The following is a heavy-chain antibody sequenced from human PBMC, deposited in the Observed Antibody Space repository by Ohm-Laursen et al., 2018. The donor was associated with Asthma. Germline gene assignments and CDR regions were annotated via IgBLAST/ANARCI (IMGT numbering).Heavy chain of an antibody. J-gene: IGHJ5*02. CDR1: GFTFSDYG. Sequence: SLRLSCTASGFTFSDYGMHWVRQAPGKGLEWVAIISSDGSNKFHAESVKGRITPSRDNSKNTVYLQMNNLRVEDTAVYYCASDPYSDYIWGTCASWGQGTLVTVSS. CDR3: ASDPYSDYIWGTCAS. CDR2: ISSDGSNK. V-gene: IGHV3-30*03. D-gene: IGHD3-16*01.